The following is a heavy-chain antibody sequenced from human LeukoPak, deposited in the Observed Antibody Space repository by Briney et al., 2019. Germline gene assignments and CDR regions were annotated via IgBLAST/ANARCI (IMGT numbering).Heavy chain of an antibody. Sequence: PGGSPRLSCAASGFTFSSYAMHWVRQAPGKGLEWVAVISYDGSNKYYADSVKGRFTISRDNAKNSLYLQMNSLRAEDTAVYYCARDSKYSGYGHYYGMDVWGQGTTVTVSS. D-gene: IGHD5-12*01. CDR3: ARDSKYSGYGHYYGMDV. V-gene: IGHV3-30*04. CDR2: ISYDGSNK. CDR1: GFTFSSYA. J-gene: IGHJ6*02.